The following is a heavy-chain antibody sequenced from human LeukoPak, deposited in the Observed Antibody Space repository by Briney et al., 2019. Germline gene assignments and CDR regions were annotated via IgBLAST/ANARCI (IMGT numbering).Heavy chain of an antibody. V-gene: IGHV4-59*01. Sequence: SETLSLTCTVSGGSISSYYWSWIRQPPGKGLEWIGYIYYSGSTNYNPSLKSRVTISVDTSKNQFSLKLSSVTAADTAVYYCARGRYCGGDRSFDYWGQGTLVTVSS. CDR3: ARGRYCGGDRSFDY. CDR1: GGSISSYY. D-gene: IGHD2-21*02. J-gene: IGHJ4*02. CDR2: IYYSGST.